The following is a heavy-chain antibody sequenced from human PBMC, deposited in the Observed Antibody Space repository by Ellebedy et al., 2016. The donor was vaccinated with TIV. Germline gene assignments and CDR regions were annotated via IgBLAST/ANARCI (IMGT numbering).Heavy chain of an antibody. CDR3: ARDGTVLVPAADMDV. CDR2: GYHSGST. J-gene: IGHJ6*03. D-gene: IGHD2-2*01. V-gene: IGHV4-38-2*02. CDR1: GSSITTHYY. Sequence: GSLRLSCSVSGSSITTHYYWGWIRQPPGKGLEWIGSGYHSGSTFYNPSLKSRVSISVDTTKNQFSLRLASVTAADTAVYYCARDGTVLVPAADMDVWGKGTTVTVSS.